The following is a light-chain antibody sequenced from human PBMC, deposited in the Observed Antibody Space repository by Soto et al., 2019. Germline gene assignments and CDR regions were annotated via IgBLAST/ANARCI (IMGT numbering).Light chain of an antibody. CDR1: QSVSNNY. CDR3: QQRSSESLT. Sequence: EIVLTQSPGTLSLSPGERATLSCRASQSVSNNYLAWYQQKPGQAPRLLIYDASNRATGIPARFSGSGSDTDFTLTISSLEPEDFAVYYCQQRSSESLTFGGGTKVDIK. V-gene: IGKV3-11*01. CDR2: DAS. J-gene: IGKJ4*01.